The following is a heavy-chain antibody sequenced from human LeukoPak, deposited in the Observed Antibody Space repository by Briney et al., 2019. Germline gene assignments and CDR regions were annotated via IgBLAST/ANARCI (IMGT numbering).Heavy chain of an antibody. CDR2: ISNDGSNK. Sequence: GGSLRLSCVASGFTFSSYGMHRVRQAPGKGLEWAAVISNDGSNKYYADSVKGRFTISRDNSKNTLYLQMNSLRAEDTAVYYCAKGRGAFDIWGQGTMVTVSS. CDR3: AKGRGAFDI. J-gene: IGHJ3*02. D-gene: IGHD3-10*01. CDR1: GFTFSSYG. V-gene: IGHV3-30*18.